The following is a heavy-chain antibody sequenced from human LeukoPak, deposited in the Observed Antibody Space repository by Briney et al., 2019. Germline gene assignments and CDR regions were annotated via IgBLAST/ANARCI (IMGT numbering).Heavy chain of an antibody. CDR3: TTIKRGNIFGYFDF. D-gene: IGHD5-18*01. CDR2: VFDSGRT. V-gene: IGHV4-59*11. Sequence: PSETLSLTCTVSGGSMTTHHWNWIRQAPGKGLEWIGYVFDSGRTKENPSLKSRVTLSADTSKNQLSLRLSSVTAADTAVYYCTTIKRGNIFGYFDFWGQGILVTVSS. CDR1: GGSMTTHH. J-gene: IGHJ4*02.